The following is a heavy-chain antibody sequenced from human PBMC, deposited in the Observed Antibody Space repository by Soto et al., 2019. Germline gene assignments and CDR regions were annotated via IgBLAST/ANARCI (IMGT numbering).Heavy chain of an antibody. CDR1: GFTFSSYG. J-gene: IGHJ4*02. V-gene: IGHV3-30*18. D-gene: IGHD5-18*01. Sequence: GGSLRLSCAASGFTFSSYGMLWVRQVPGKGLEWVAVISYDGSNKYYADSVKGRFTISRDNSKNTLYLQMNSLRAEDTAVYYCAKAYSYGPFDYWGQGTLVTVSS. CDR2: ISYDGSNK. CDR3: AKAYSYGPFDY.